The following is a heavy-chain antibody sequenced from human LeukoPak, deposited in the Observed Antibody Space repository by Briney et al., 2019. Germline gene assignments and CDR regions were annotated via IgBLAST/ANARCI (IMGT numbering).Heavy chain of an antibody. D-gene: IGHD5-18*01. CDR2: MNPNSGNT. V-gene: IGHV1-8*03. CDR3: ARGSGYSYGKGWFDP. Sequence: ASVKVSCTASGYTFTSYDINWVRQATGQGLEWMGWMNPNSGNTGYAQKFQGRVTITRNTSISTAYMELSSLRSEDTAVYYCARGSGYSYGKGWFDPWGQGTLVTVSS. CDR1: GYTFTSYD. J-gene: IGHJ5*02.